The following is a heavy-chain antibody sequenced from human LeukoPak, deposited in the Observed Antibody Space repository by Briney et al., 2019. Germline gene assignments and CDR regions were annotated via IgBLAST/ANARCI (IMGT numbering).Heavy chain of an antibody. V-gene: IGHV3-33*06. Sequence: GRSLRLSCAASKFTFSHYGMHWVRQAPGKGLKWLAVIWSDGTNQYYADSVKGRFTISRDNSNKMVYLQMNSLRADDTGVYYCAKDAQRGFDYSNSLEYWGQGALVIVSS. CDR2: IWSDGTNQ. CDR3: AKDAQRGFDYSNSLEY. CDR1: KFTFSHYG. J-gene: IGHJ4*02. D-gene: IGHD4-11*01.